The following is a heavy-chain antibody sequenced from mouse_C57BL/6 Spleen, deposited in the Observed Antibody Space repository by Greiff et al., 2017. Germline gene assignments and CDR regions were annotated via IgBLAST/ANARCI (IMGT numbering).Heavy chain of an antibody. J-gene: IGHJ2*01. CDR2: IDPNRGGT. D-gene: IGHD4-1*01. V-gene: IGHV1-72*01. CDR3: AITGTPSFDD. CDR1: GYTFTSYW. Sequence: QVQLQQPGAELVKPGASVKLSCKASGYTFTSYWMHWVKQRPGRGLAWIGRIDPNRGGTKYNEKLKSQATLPVYKPSCTSDMQLSCLTSEVSAFYYCAITGTPSFDDWGQGTTLTVSS.